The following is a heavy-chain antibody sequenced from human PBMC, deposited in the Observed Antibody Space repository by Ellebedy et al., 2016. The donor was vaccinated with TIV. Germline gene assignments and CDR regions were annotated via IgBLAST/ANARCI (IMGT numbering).Heavy chain of an antibody. V-gene: IGHV1-69*13. CDR1: GGTFSSYA. J-gene: IGHJ3*02. CDR3: ARGVRGYSYTDAFDI. Sequence: SVKVSCXASGGTFSSYAISWVRQAPGQGLEWMGGIIPIFGTANYAQKFQGRVTITADESTSTAYMELSSLRSEDTAVYYCARGVRGYSYTDAFDIWGQGTMVTVSS. D-gene: IGHD5-18*01. CDR2: IIPIFGTA.